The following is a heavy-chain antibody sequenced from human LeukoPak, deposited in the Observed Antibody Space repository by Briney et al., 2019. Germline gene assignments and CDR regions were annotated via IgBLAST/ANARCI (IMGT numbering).Heavy chain of an antibody. CDR2: INTNTGNP. D-gene: IGHD1-1*01. CDR3: AHAAGTTIDYWFDP. J-gene: IGHJ5*02. Sequence: GASVKVSCKASGYTFTSYAMNWVRQAPGQGLEWMGWINTNTGNPTYAQGFTGRFVFCLDTSVSTAYLQISSLKAEDTAVYYCAHAAGTTIDYWFDPWGQGTLVTVSS. V-gene: IGHV7-4-1*02. CDR1: GYTFTSYA.